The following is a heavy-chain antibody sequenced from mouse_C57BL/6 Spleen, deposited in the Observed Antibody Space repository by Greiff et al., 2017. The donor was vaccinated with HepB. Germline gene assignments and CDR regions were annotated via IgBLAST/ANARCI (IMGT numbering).Heavy chain of an antibody. CDR1: GYTFTSYW. CDR2: IHPSDSDT. CDR3: AAHYYGSSFYAMDY. D-gene: IGHD1-1*01. Sequence: QDQLQQPGAALVKPGASVKVSCKASGYTFTSYWMHWVKQRPGQGLEWIGGIHPSDSDTNYNQKFNGKATLTVDKSSSTAYMQLSSLTSEDSAVYYCAAHYYGSSFYAMDYWGQGTSVTVSS. V-gene: IGHV1-74*01. J-gene: IGHJ4*01.